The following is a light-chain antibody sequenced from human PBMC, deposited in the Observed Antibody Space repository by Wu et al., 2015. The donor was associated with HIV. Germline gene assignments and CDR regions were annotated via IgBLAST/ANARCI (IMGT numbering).Light chain of an antibody. CDR3: QQYGSSPLT. Sequence: EIVLTQSPGTLSLSPGDRATLSCRASLSVSSGSLAWYQQRLGQAPRLLIYDASSRATDIPDRFSGSGSGTDFTLTISRLEPEDFAVYYCQQYGSSPLTFGGGTKGGD. J-gene: IGKJ4*01. V-gene: IGKV3-20*01. CDR2: DAS. CDR1: LSVSSGS.